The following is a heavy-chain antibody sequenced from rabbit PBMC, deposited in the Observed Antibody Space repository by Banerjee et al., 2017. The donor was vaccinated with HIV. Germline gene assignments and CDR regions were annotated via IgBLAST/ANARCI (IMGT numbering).Heavy chain of an antibody. J-gene: IGHJ4*01. CDR2: IVAGSSGTT. V-gene: IGHV1S45*01. Sequence: QEQLVESGGGLVQPEGSLTLTCKASGFTLSSSDYRCWVRQAPGKGLEWIGCIVAGSSGTTYYASWAKGRFTISKTSSTTVTLQMTSLTAADTATYFCARAGGFENYFNLWGQGTLVTVS. CDR3: ARAGGFENYFNL. CDR1: GFTLSSSDY. D-gene: IGHD1-1*01.